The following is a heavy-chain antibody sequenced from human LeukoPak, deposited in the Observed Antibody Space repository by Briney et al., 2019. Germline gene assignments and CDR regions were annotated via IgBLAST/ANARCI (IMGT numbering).Heavy chain of an antibody. CDR3: ARQLPTYYDIFTGYSRHEYFDY. D-gene: IGHD3-9*01. V-gene: IGHV4-39*01. CDR2: ICYSGST. Sequence: SETLSLTCTVSGGSISSSSYYWGWIRQPPGKGLEWIGSICYSGSTYYNPSLKSRVTISVDTSKNQFSLKLSSVTAADTAVYYCARQLPTYYDIFTGYSRHEYFDYWGQGTLVTVSS. CDR1: GGSISSSSYY. J-gene: IGHJ4*02.